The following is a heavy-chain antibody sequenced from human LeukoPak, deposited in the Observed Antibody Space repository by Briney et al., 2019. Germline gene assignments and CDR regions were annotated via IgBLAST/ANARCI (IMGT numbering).Heavy chain of an antibody. Sequence: GGSLRLSCAASGFTFSDYYMSWIRQAPGRGLEWVGRIKSKTDGGTTDYAAPVKGRFTISRDDSKNTLYLQMNSLKTEDTAVYYCTTRQYYYGSGKEVVSDYWGQGTLVTVSS. CDR2: IKSKTDGGTT. D-gene: IGHD3-10*01. CDR1: GFTFSDYY. V-gene: IGHV3-15*01. CDR3: TTRQYYYGSGKEVVSDY. J-gene: IGHJ4*02.